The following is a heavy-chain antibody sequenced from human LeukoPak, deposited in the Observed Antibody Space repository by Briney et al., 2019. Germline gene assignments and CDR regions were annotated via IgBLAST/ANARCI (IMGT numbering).Heavy chain of an antibody. V-gene: IGHV4-34*01. Sequence: PSETLSLTCAVYGGSFSGYYWSWIRQPPGKGLEWIGEINHSGSTSYNPSLKSRVTISVDTSKNQFSLKLSSVTAADTAVYYCARRYSSSWYARGYFDYWGQGTLVTVSS. CDR2: INHSGST. CDR1: GGSFSGYY. CDR3: ARRYSSSWYARGYFDY. D-gene: IGHD6-13*01. J-gene: IGHJ4*02.